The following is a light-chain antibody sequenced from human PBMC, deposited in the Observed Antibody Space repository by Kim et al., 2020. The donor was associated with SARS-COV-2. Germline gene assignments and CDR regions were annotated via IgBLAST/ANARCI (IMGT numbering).Light chain of an antibody. CDR3: QQYNSSPLT. CDR1: QSSSSW. CDR2: DAS. Sequence: DIQMTQSPSTLSASVGDRVTITCRASQSSSSWLAWYQQKPGKAPKLLIYDASSLESGVPSRFSGSGSGTEFTLTISSLQPDDFATYYCQQYNSSPLTFGGGTKVDIK. V-gene: IGKV1-5*01. J-gene: IGKJ4*01.